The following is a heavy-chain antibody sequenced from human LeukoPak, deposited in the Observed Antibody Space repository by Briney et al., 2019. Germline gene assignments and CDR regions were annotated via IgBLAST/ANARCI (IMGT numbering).Heavy chain of an antibody. V-gene: IGHV3-30*18. Sequence: SGGSLRLSCAASGFTFSSYGMHWVRQAPGKGLEWVAVISYDGSNKYYADSVKGRFTISRDNSKNTLYLQMNSLRAEDTAVYYCAKGAVAGQFDYWGQGTLVTVSS. CDR1: GFTFSSYG. CDR2: ISYDGSNK. D-gene: IGHD6-19*01. CDR3: AKGAVAGQFDY. J-gene: IGHJ4*02.